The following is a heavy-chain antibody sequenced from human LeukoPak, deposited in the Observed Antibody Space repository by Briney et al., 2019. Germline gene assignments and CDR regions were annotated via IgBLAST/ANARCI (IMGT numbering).Heavy chain of an antibody. CDR2: INPDSGGA. Sequence: ASVKVSCKTSGYTFTAYYMHWVRQAPGQGLEWVGRINPDSGGAKYAQKFQGRVTLTWDTSISTAYMELSRLRSDDTAVYYCARDGTGTTAYSFMDVWGKGTTVTVSS. D-gene: IGHD1-1*01. V-gene: IGHV1-2*06. CDR3: ARDGTGTTAYSFMDV. CDR1: GYTFTAYY. J-gene: IGHJ6*03.